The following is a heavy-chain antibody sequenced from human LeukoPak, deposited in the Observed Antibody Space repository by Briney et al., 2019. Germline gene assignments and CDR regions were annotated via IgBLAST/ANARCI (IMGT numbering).Heavy chain of an antibody. CDR3: ARLSDYALVY. J-gene: IGHJ4*02. CDR1: GYSFTTYW. CDR2: IYPGDSDP. V-gene: IGHV5-51*01. Sequence: GESLKISCKVSGYSFTTYWIAWVRQMPEKGLEWMGIIYPGDSDPRYSPSFQGQVTISADKSINTAYLQWSSLKASDTAIYYCARLSDYALVYWGQGTLVTVSS. D-gene: IGHD5/OR15-5a*01.